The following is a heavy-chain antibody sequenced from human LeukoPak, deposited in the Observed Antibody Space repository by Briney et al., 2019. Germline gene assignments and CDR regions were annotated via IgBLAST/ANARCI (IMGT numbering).Heavy chain of an antibody. V-gene: IGHV3-30*18. Sequence: GGSLRLSCAASGFTFSSYGMHWVRQAPGKRLEWVAVISYDGSNKYYADSVKGRFTISRDNSKNTLYLQMNSLRAEDTAVYYCAKDSLVESGWYYFDYWGQGTLVTVSS. CDR3: AKDSLVESGWYYFDY. CDR1: GFTFSSYG. CDR2: ISYDGSNK. D-gene: IGHD6-19*01. J-gene: IGHJ4*02.